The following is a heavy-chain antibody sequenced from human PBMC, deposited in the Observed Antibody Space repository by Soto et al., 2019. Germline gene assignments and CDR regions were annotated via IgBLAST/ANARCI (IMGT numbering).Heavy chain of an antibody. D-gene: IGHD2-2*01. V-gene: IGHV1-18*01. CDR2: ICGYNGYT. CDR1: GYTFINHG. CDR3: AREGYCTSTTCDTEKFFDFYGMDV. J-gene: IGHJ6*02. Sequence: QVQLVQSGAEVKKPGASVKVSCKASGYTFINHGLSWVRQAPGQGLEWMGWICGYNGYTKFAQKIQGRVTMTRDTSTSTAYMELRSLRSDDTAVYYCAREGYCTSTTCDTEKFFDFYGMDVWGQGTTVTVSS.